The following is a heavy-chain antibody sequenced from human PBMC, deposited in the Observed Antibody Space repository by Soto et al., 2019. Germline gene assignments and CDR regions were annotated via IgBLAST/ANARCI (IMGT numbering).Heavy chain of an antibody. Sequence: PGGSLRLSCTDSGFSFNTYVMDWVRQAPGKGLEWVARILYDGSKEYYADPVKGRFTISRDNSKNTLYLQMDRLRVEDTAVYFCAKGLALIADHWGQGTPVTVSS. V-gene: IGHV3-30*18. J-gene: IGHJ4*02. CDR2: ILYDGSKE. D-gene: IGHD2-21*01. CDR3: AKGLALIADH. CDR1: GFSFNTYV.